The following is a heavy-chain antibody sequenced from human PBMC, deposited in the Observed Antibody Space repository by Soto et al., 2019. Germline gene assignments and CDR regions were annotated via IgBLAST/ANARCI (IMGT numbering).Heavy chain of an antibody. CDR2: MNPNSGNT. D-gene: IGHD3-9*01. CDR3: ARGRRARDILTGLYYYYYMDV. Sequence: GASVKVSCKASGYTFTSYDINWVRQATGQGLEWMGWMNPNSGNTGYAQKFQGRVTMTRNTSISTAYMELSSLRSEDTAVYYCARGRRARDILTGLYYYYYMDVWGKGTTVTVS. CDR1: GYTFTSYD. V-gene: IGHV1-8*01. J-gene: IGHJ6*03.